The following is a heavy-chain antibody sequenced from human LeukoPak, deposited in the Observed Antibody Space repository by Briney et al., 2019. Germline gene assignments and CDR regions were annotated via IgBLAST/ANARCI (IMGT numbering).Heavy chain of an antibody. CDR1: GGSFSGYY. V-gene: IGHV4-34*01. CDR3: ARLGSTHYYYYYYMDV. CDR2: INHSGST. D-gene: IGHD5/OR15-5a*01. J-gene: IGHJ6*03. Sequence: SETLSLTCADYGGSFSGYYWSWIRQPPGKGLEWIGEINHSGSTNYNPSLKSRVTISVDTSKNQFSLKLSSVTAADTAVYYCARLGSTHYYYYYYMDVWGKGTTVTISS.